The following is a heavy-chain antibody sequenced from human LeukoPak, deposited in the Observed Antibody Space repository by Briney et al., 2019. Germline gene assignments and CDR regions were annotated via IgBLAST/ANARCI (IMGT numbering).Heavy chain of an antibody. CDR3: TTVDLLVGATFY. D-gene: IGHD1-26*01. Sequence: GGSLRLSCAASGFTFSNAWMSWVRQAPGKGLEWVGRIKSKTDGGTTDYAAPVKGRFTISRDDPKNTLYLQMNSLKTEDTAVYYCTTVDLLVGATFYWGQGTLVTVSS. J-gene: IGHJ4*02. CDR2: IKSKTDGGTT. V-gene: IGHV3-15*01. CDR1: GFTFSNAW.